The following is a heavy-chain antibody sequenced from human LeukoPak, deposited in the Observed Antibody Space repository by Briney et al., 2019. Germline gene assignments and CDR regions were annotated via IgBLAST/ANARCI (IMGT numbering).Heavy chain of an antibody. D-gene: IGHD6-19*01. Sequence: SETLSLTCTVSGGSISSSSYYWSWIRQPPGKGLEWIGYIYHSGSTYYNPSLKSRVTISVDRSKNQFSLKLSSVTAADTAVYYCASFMSGWYYFDYWGQGTLVTVSS. J-gene: IGHJ4*02. V-gene: IGHV4-30-2*01. CDR3: ASFMSGWYYFDY. CDR1: GGSISSSSYY. CDR2: IYHSGST.